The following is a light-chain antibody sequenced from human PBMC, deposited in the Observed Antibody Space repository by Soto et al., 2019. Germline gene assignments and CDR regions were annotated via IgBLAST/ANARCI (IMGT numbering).Light chain of an antibody. CDR2: GQX. CDR1: QSININ. J-gene: IGKJ5*01. Sequence: IVMTQSPAPLSLSQGERATLSXRTSQSININLSWYQQKPGRXTSLIXXGQXTRATGIPARFSGSGSGRDFTLNIISIEPADFEVYYCQQRSNWPTITFGQGTRLEIK. CDR3: QQRSNWPTIT. V-gene: IGKV3-11*02.